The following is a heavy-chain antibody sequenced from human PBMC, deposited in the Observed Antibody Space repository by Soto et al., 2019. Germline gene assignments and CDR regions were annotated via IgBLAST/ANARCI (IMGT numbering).Heavy chain of an antibody. Sequence: EVQLVESGGGLVQPGGSLRLSCAASGFTFSSYEMNWVRQAPGKVLEWVSYISSSGSTIYYADSVKGRFTISRDNAKNSLYLQMNSLRAEDTAVYYCATRSSGWYEALIWGQGTMVTVSS. CDR3: ATRSSGWYEALI. V-gene: IGHV3-48*03. J-gene: IGHJ3*02. CDR2: ISSSGSTI. D-gene: IGHD6-19*01. CDR1: GFTFSSYE.